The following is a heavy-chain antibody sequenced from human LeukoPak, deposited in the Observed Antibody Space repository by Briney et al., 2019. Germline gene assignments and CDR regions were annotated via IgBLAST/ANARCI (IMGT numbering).Heavy chain of an antibody. Sequence: PGGSLRLSCAASGFTVSSNYMSWVRQAPGKGLEWVSVIYSGGSTYYADSVKGRFTISRDNSKNTLYLQMNSLRAEDTAVYYCARVPRGDYYYYYMDVWGKGTTVTVSS. CDR2: IYSGGST. J-gene: IGHJ6*03. V-gene: IGHV3-53*01. CDR3: ARVPRGDYYYYYMDV. CDR1: GFTVSSNY. D-gene: IGHD5-24*01.